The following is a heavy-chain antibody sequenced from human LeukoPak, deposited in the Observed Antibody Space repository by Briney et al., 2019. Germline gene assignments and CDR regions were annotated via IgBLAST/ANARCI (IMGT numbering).Heavy chain of an antibody. CDR1: GGSFSGYY. V-gene: IGHV4-34*01. D-gene: IGHD6-13*01. Sequence: SETLSLTRAVYGGSFSGYYWSWVRQPPGKGLEWIGEINHSGSTNYNPSLKSRVTISVDTSQNQFSLKLSSVTAADTAVYYCAIFPVGIAAAGTLYWGQGTLVTVSS. CDR3: AIFPVGIAAAGTLY. CDR2: INHSGST. J-gene: IGHJ4*02.